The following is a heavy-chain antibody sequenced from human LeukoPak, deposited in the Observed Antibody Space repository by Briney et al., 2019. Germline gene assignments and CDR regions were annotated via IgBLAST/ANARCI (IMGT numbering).Heavy chain of an antibody. Sequence: GGSLRLSCSAFGFTFSRYPMHWVRQAPGKGLEWVAAISGNGGRTYYRDSVKGRFTISRDNPKNTLYLLMNSLSAEDTALYYCAKEQTSSGYFDYWGQGTLVTVSS. CDR1: GFTFSRYP. CDR3: AKEQTSSGYFDY. J-gene: IGHJ4*02. D-gene: IGHD3-10*01. V-gene: IGHV3-23*01. CDR2: ISGNGGRT.